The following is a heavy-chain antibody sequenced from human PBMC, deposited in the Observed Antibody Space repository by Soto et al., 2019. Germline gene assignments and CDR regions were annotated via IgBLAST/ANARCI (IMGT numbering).Heavy chain of an antibody. V-gene: IGHV3-74*01. J-gene: IGHJ6*03. CDR1: GFTFSTYW. CDR3: AKDRYLADCSGGSCYDYYYYMDV. Sequence: GGSLRLSCAASGFTFSTYWMHWVRQDSGKGLVWVSRINSDGSITSYADSVRGRFTISRDNAKNTLYLQMNSLRAEDTAVYYCAKDRYLADCSGGSCYDYYYYMDVWGKGTTVTVSS. CDR2: INSDGSIT. D-gene: IGHD2-15*01.